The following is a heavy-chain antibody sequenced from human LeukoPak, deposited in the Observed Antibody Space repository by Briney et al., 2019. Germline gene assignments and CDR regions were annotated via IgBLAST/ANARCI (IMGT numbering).Heavy chain of an antibody. D-gene: IGHD6-19*01. Sequence: GASVKVSCKASGYTFTAYHMHWVRQAPGQGLEWMGRMNPNSGGTNSAQKFQDRVTMTRDTSISTAYMELSRLTSDDTAVYYCARDVPGYSSEFDYWSQGTLVTVSS. V-gene: IGHV1-2*06. CDR2: MNPNSGGT. CDR1: GYTFTAYH. CDR3: ARDVPGYSSEFDY. J-gene: IGHJ4*02.